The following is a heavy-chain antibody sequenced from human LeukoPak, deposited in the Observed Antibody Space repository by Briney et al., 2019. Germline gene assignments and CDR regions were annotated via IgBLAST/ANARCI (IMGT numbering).Heavy chain of an antibody. Sequence: SETLSLTCAVYGGSFSGYYWSWIRQPPGKGLEWIGEINHSGSTNYNPSLKSRVTISVDTSKNQFSLKLSSVTAADTAVYYCATYDYGDYAADYWGQGTLVTVSS. CDR1: GGSFSGYY. CDR3: ATYDYGDYAADY. D-gene: IGHD4-17*01. V-gene: IGHV4-34*01. CDR2: INHSGST. J-gene: IGHJ4*02.